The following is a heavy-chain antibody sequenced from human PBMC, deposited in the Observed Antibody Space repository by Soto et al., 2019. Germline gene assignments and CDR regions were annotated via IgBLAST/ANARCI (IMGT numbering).Heavy chain of an antibody. CDR2: ISYDGSNK. J-gene: IGHJ4*02. CDR3: ARDREKDWNDGKFDY. CDR1: GFTFSSYA. Sequence: GSLRLSCAASGFTFSSYAMHWVRQAPGKGLEWVAVISYDGSNKYYADSVKGRFTISRDNSKNTLYLQMNSLRAEDTAVYYCARDREKDWNDGKFDYWGQGTLVTVSS. V-gene: IGHV3-30-3*01. D-gene: IGHD1-1*01.